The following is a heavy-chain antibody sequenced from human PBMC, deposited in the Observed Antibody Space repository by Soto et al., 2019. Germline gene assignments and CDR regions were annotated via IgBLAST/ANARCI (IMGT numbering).Heavy chain of an antibody. J-gene: IGHJ4*02. CDR1: GFTFSKYA. D-gene: IGHD3-3*01. CDR3: ARDSPNYDFWSGYPRCYFDY. CDR2: ISSNGAGT. V-gene: IGHV3-23*01. Sequence: GGSLRLSCAASGFTFSKYAMTWARQAPGKGLEWVSAISSNGAGTYYVDSVKGRFTVSRDNSKNTLYLQMHSLRAEDTAVYYCARDSPNYDFWSGYPRCYFDYWGQGTQVTVSS.